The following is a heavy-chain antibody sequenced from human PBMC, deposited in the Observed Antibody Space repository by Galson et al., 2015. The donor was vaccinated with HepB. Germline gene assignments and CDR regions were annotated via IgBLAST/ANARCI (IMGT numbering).Heavy chain of an antibody. CDR2: IYSGGST. CDR1: GFTVSSNY. J-gene: IGHJ4*02. V-gene: IGHV3-66*01. D-gene: IGHD3-22*01. Sequence: LRLSCAASGFTVSSNYMSWVRQAPGKGLEWVSVIYSGGSTYYTDSVKGRFTISRDNSKNALYLQMNSLRAEDTAVYYCARAHYYDSSGYYWGAGGYFDYWGQGTLVTVSS. CDR3: ARAHYYDSSGYYWGAGGYFDY.